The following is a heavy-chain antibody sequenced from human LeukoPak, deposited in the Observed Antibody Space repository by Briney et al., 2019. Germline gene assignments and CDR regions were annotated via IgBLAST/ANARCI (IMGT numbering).Heavy chain of an antibody. CDR3: ARRITGTTRPGAFDY. CDR2: INAGNGNT. CDR1: GYTFTSYA. D-gene: IGHD1-7*01. Sequence: ASVKVSCKASGYTFTSYAMHWVRQAPGQRLEWMGWINAGNGNTKYSQKFQGRVTITRVTSASTAYMELSSLRSEDTAVYYCARRITGTTRPGAFDYWGQGTLVTVSS. J-gene: IGHJ4*02. V-gene: IGHV1-3*01.